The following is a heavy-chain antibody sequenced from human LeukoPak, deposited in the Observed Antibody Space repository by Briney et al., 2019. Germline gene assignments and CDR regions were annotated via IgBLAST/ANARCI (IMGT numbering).Heavy chain of an antibody. Sequence: PSETLSLTCAVSGGSISSGGYSWSWIRQPPGKGLEWIGYIYHSGSTYYNPSLKSRVTISVDRSKNQFSLKLSSVTAADTAVYYCARSYYYGSGSYYGGGFDPWGQGTLVTVSS. CDR1: GGSISSGGYS. J-gene: IGHJ5*02. CDR3: ARSYYYGSGSYYGGGFDP. D-gene: IGHD3-10*01. V-gene: IGHV4-30-2*01. CDR2: IYHSGST.